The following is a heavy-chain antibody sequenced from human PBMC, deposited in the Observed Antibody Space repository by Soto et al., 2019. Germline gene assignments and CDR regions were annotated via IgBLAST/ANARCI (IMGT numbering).Heavy chain of an antibody. V-gene: IGHV5-51*01. Sequence: GESLKISCKGSGYNFAVYWIGWVRQMPGKGLEWMGMIYPGDSDTRYSPSFQGQVTISVDKSISTAYLQWSSLKASDTATYYCARGWKVAGDAFDIWGQGTMVTVSS. CDR1: GYNFAVYW. CDR2: IYPGDSDT. CDR3: ARGWKVAGDAFDI. J-gene: IGHJ3*02. D-gene: IGHD1-1*01.